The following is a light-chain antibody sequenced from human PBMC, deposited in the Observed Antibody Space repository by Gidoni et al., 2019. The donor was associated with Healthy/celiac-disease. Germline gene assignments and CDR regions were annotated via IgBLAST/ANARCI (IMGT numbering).Light chain of an antibody. CDR2: WAS. CDR1: QRVLYSSNNKNY. Sequence: RATINCKSSQRVLYSSNNKNYLAWYQQKQGQPPKLLIYWASTRESGVPDRFSGSGSGTDFTFTIGSLKADDVAVYYCQRYYSTPQTFGQGTKVEIK. J-gene: IGKJ1*01. CDR3: QRYYSTPQT. V-gene: IGKV4-1*01.